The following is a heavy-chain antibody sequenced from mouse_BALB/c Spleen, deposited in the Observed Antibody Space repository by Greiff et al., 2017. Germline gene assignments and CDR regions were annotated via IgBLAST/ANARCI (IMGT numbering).Heavy chain of an antibody. Sequence: VQLKESGPELVKPGASVKIPCKASGYTFTDYNMDWVKQSHGKSLEWIGDINPNNGGTIYNQKFKGKATLTVDKSSSTAYMELRSLTSEDTAVYYCARSGSMGRTASDYWGQGTTLTVSS. D-gene: IGHD3-1*01. J-gene: IGHJ2*01. CDR1: GYTFTDYN. CDR2: INPNNGGT. CDR3: ARSGSMGRTASDY. V-gene: IGHV1-18*01.